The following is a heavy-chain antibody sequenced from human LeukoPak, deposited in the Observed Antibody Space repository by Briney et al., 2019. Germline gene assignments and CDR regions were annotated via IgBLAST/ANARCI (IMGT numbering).Heavy chain of an antibody. J-gene: IGHJ4*02. D-gene: IGHD4-17*01. Sequence: ALRLSCTTSGFTFGDYAMSWVRQAPGKGLEWVIFIRSKAYGGTIDYAASVKGRFTISRDDSKNIAYLQMNSLKIEDTAVYYCTRGGADYGDYDRFFAYWGQGTLVTVSS. CDR2: IRSKAYGGTI. CDR1: GFTFGDYA. CDR3: TRGGADYGDYDRFFAY. V-gene: IGHV3-49*04.